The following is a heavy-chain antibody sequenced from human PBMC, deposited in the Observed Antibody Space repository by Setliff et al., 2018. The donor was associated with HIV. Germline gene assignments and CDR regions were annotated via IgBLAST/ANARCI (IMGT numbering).Heavy chain of an antibody. V-gene: IGHV4-34*01. Sequence: PSETLSLTCTVDSESFTNYYWSWIRQPPGKGLEWIGEIDHGGSTRYNPSLKSRITMSVDTSKNQFSLRLSSVTAADTAVYYCARKQQLRWAWMASSYYYALDVWGQGTPVTVSS. CDR2: IDHGGST. J-gene: IGHJ6*02. CDR3: ARKQQLRWAWMASSYYYALDV. CDR1: SESFTNYY. D-gene: IGHD6-13*01.